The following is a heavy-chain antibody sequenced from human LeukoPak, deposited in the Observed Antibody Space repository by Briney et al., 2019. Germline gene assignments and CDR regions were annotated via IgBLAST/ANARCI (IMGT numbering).Heavy chain of an antibody. CDR3: ARHTLYGSGSYYVYYFDY. V-gene: IGHV1-18*01. CDR1: HYTFNTYG. D-gene: IGHD3-10*01. CDR2: ISAYNNNT. Sequence: ASVKVSCKASHYTFNTYGVSWVRQAPGQGLEWMGCISAYNNNTTYTQKFQGRVTMTTDPSTTTAYMELRSLRSDDTAVYYCARHTLYGSGSYYVYYFDYWGQGTLVTVSS. J-gene: IGHJ4*02.